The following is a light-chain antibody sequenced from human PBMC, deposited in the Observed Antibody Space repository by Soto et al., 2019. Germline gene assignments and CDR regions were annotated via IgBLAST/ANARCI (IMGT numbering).Light chain of an antibody. J-gene: IGKJ5*01. CDR2: ATS. CDR3: QQRYNWPVT. V-gene: IGKV3-11*01. Sequence: EIVLTQSPCTLSLSPGERATVSCRASQSITNYLVWYQQKPGQAPRLLIYATSNRATGIPARFSGSGSGTDFTLTISSLEPEDFSVYYCQQRYNWPVTFGQGTRLEIK. CDR1: QSITNY.